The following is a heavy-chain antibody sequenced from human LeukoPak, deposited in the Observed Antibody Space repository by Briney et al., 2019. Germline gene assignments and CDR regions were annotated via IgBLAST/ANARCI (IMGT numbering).Heavy chain of an antibody. D-gene: IGHD5-24*01. CDR2: ISSSSSYI. CDR3: ARKGPQGGYNRGGYFDY. V-gene: IGHV3-21*01. J-gene: IGHJ4*02. Sequence: GGSLRPSCAPPGFTSRANSMTGVAEAPGKGLRGAPSISSSSSYIYYADSVKGRFTISRDNAKNSLYLQMNSLRAEDTAVYYCARKGPQGGYNRGGYFDYWGQGTLVTVSS. CDR1: GFTSRANS.